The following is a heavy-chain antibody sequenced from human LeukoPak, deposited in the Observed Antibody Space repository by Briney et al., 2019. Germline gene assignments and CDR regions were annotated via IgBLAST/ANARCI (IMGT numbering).Heavy chain of an antibody. V-gene: IGHV1-18*04. D-gene: IGHD1-14*01. CDR1: GYTFTDYY. CDR3: TRDRVGGDLTGESLY. Sequence: ASVKVSCKASGYTFTDYYMHWVRQAPGQGLEWMGWISAFNGNTVYTQKVQGRLTLTTDTSTSTAFMELRNLKSDDTGIYYCTRDRVGGDLTGESLYWGQGTLVTVS. CDR2: ISAFNGNT. J-gene: IGHJ4*02.